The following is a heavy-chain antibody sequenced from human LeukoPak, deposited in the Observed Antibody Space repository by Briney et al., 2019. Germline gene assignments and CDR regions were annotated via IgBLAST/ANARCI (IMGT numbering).Heavy chain of an antibody. V-gene: IGHV1-2*02. J-gene: IGHJ6*03. D-gene: IGHD5-18*01. CDR2: INPNSGGT. CDR1: GYTFTGYY. CDR3: AGGYSYGDYYYYYMDV. Sequence: GASVNVSCKASGYTFTGYYMHWVRQAPGQGLEWMGWINPNSGGTNYAQKFQGRVTMTRDTSISTAYMELSRLRSDDTAVYYCAGGYSYGDYYYYYMDVWGKGTTVTVSS.